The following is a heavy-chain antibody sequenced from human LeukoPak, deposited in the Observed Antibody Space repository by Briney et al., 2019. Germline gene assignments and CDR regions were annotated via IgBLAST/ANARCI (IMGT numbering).Heavy chain of an antibody. J-gene: IGHJ4*02. V-gene: IGHV3-21*04. CDR3: ASHTFSGWYQFDY. CDR1: GFTFSSYS. CDR2: ISSSSSYI. Sequence: PGGSLRLSCAASGFTFSSYSMNWVRQAPGKGLEWVSSISSSSSYIYYADSVKGRFTISRDNSKNTLYLQLNSLRAEDTAVYYCASHTFSGWYQFDYWGQGTLVTVSS. D-gene: IGHD6-19*01.